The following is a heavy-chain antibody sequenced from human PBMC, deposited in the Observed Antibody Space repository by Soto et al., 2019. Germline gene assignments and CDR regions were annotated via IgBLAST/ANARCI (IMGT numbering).Heavy chain of an antibody. J-gene: IGHJ3*02. D-gene: IGHD3-22*01. Sequence: WGSLRLSCAASGFTFSSNDMSWVRQAPGKGLEWVSVIYSGGSTNFADSVKGRFTISRDNSKNTLYLQMNSLRAEDTAVYYCARGDYDSSLDAFDIWGQGTMVTVSS. CDR2: IYSGGST. CDR1: GFTFSSND. CDR3: ARGDYDSSLDAFDI. V-gene: IGHV3-66*01.